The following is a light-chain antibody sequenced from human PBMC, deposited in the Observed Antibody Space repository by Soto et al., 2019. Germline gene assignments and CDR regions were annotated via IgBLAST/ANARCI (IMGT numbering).Light chain of an antibody. V-gene: IGKV4-1*01. CDR1: LNIYFRSNNRNY. CDR3: QQYYTTPLT. CDR2: WAS. J-gene: IGKJ4*01. Sequence: DIVMTQSPDSLRVSLGERATITCTSSLNIYFRSNNRNYLAWYQQKSGQPPKLHIYWASTREPGVPDRFSGSGSGTYFTLTIDNVQPDDVAVYYCQQYYTTPLTFGGGTRVDIK.